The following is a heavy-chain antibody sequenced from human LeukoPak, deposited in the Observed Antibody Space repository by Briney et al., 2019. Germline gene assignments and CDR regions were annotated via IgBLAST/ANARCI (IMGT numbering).Heavy chain of an antibody. D-gene: IGHD6-19*01. Sequence: GGSLRLSCAASGFTFDDYGMSWVRQAPGKGLEWVSSISSSSSYIYYADSVKGRFTISRDNAKNSLYLQMNSLRAEDTAVYYCARELAADDAFDIWGQGTMVTVSS. J-gene: IGHJ3*02. CDR1: GFTFDDYG. CDR3: ARELAADDAFDI. CDR2: ISSSSSYI. V-gene: IGHV3-21*01.